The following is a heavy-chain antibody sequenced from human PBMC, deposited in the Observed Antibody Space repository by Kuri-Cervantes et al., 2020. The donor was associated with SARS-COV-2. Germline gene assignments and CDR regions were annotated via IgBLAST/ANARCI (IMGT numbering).Heavy chain of an antibody. D-gene: IGHD1-26*01. Sequence: GGSLRLSCAASELTFSSYAMSWVRQAPGKGLEWVSAISGSGGSTYYADSVKGRFTISRDNSKNTLYLQMNSLRAEDTAVYYCAKVLEWELLSPLGDYWGQGTLVTVSS. CDR2: ISGSGGST. CDR3: AKVLEWELLSPLGDY. V-gene: IGHV3-23*01. CDR1: ELTFSSYA. J-gene: IGHJ4*02.